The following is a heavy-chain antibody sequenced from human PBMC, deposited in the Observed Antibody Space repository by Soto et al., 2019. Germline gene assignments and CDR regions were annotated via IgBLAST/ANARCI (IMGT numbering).Heavy chain of an antibody. CDR1: GFTFSSYA. D-gene: IGHD1-20*01. J-gene: IGHJ4*02. V-gene: IGHV3-23*01. CDR2: ISGSGGST. Sequence: EVQLLDSGGGLVQPGGSLRVSCAASGFTFSSYAMSWVRQAPGKGLEWVSGISGSGGSTYYADSVKGRFTISRGNSKNTLVLQMNSLRAEDTAVYYCVRYSRNDKNFDYWGQGTLVTVSS. CDR3: VRYSRNDKNFDY.